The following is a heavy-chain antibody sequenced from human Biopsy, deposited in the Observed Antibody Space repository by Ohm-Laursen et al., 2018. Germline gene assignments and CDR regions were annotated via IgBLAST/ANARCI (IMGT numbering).Heavy chain of an antibody. V-gene: IGHV3-53*01. Sequence: GSLRLSCSASGFTVSSNYVSWVRQAPGMGLEWVSVIYSGDRPYYRESVRGRFTISRDNSKNTLYLQMNSLRADDTAVYYCAKDSGGSPLGELFHWGQGNLVTVSS. CDR1: GFTVSSNY. J-gene: IGHJ4*02. D-gene: IGHD3-16*01. CDR3: AKDSGGSPLGELFH. CDR2: IYSGDRP.